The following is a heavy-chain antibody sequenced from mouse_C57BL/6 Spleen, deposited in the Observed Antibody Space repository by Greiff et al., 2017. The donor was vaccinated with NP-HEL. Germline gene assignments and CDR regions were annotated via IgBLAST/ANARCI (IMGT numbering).Heavy chain of an antibody. CDR2: IDPSDSYT. J-gene: IGHJ1*03. V-gene: IGHV1-69*01. D-gene: IGHD1-1*01. CDR3: ARRNYGSSYRYSDV. CDR1: GYTFTSYW. Sequence: VQLQQPGAELVMPGASVKLSCKASGYTFTSYWMHWVKQRPGQGLEWIGEIDPSDSYTNYNQKFKGKSTLTVDKSSSTAYMQLSSLTSEDSAVYYCARRNYGSSYRYSDVWGTGTTVTVSS.